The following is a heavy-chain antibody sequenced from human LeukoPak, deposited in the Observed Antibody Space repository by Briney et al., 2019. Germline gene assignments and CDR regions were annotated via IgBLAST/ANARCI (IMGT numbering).Heavy chain of an antibody. CDR1: GFTFSSYW. CDR2: INSDGSST. D-gene: IGHD5-24*01. V-gene: IGHV3-74*01. J-gene: IGHJ4*02. CDR3: AGVTERWLQFTFDY. Sequence: GGALRLSCAASGFTFSSYWMHWVRQAPGKGLVWVSRINSDGSSTSYADSVKGRFTISRDNAKNTLYLQMNSLRAEDTAVYYCAGVTERWLQFTFDYWGQGTLVTVSS.